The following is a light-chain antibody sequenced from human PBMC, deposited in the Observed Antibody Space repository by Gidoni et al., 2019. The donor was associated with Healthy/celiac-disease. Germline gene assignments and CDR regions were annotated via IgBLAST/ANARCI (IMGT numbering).Light chain of an antibody. Sequence: EIVLTQFPGTLSLSPGERATLPRRASQSVSSSYLAWYQQKPGQAPRLLIYGASSRATGIPDRFSGSGSGTEFTITISRLEPEDFAVDYCQQYGSSPRTFGQGTKVEIK. CDR1: QSVSSSY. CDR3: QQYGSSPRT. J-gene: IGKJ1*01. V-gene: IGKV3-20*01. CDR2: GAS.